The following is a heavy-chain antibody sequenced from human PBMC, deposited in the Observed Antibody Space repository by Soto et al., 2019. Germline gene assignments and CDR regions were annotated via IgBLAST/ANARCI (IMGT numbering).Heavy chain of an antibody. D-gene: IGHD3-3*01. J-gene: IGHJ4*02. Sequence: QVQLVESGGGVVQPGRSLRLSCAASGFTFSVFGMHWVRQAPGKGLEWVAVISNDGNSEHYADSVKGRFTISRDNSKNTFYLQMNNLSVEDTAVYYCAKTITTIGVSSTGRGALLDNWGQGIPVSVSS. CDR3: AKTITTIGVSSTGRGALLDN. CDR1: GFTFSVFG. V-gene: IGHV3-30*18. CDR2: ISNDGNSE.